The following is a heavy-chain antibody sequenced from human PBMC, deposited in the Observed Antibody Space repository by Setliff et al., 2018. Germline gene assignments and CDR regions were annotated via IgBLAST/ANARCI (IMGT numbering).Heavy chain of an antibody. CDR1: GFTVSSYW. D-gene: IGHD3-10*01. CDR3: ARDHVYGSQYYYYYYGMDV. V-gene: IGHV3-48*01. J-gene: IGHJ6*02. Sequence: GGSLRLSCVASGFTVSSYWMSWVRQAPGKGLEWVSYISSSSSTIYYADSVKGRFTISRDNAKNSLYLQMNSLRAEDTAVYYCARDHVYGSQYYYYYYGMDVWGQGTTVTGSS. CDR2: ISSSSSTI.